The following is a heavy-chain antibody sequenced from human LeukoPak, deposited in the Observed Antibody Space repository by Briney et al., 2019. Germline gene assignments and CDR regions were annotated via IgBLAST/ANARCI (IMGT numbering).Heavy chain of an antibody. J-gene: IGHJ6*03. CDR1: GFTFSRFE. Sequence: GGSLRLSCVASGFTFSRFEMNWVRQAPGKGLEWISHISSGTYIAYADSVKGRFTISRDNAKNSLYLQMNSLGAEDTAVYYCARDSQGIFWSGKYYYYYYMDVWGKGTTVTVSS. CDR3: ARDSQGIFWSGKYYYYYYMDV. CDR2: ISSGTYI. V-gene: IGHV3-48*03. D-gene: IGHD3-3*01.